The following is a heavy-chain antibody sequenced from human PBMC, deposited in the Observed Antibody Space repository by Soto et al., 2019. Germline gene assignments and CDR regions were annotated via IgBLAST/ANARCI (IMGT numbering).Heavy chain of an antibody. CDR1: GYTFTSDG. J-gene: IGHJ4*02. Sequence: ASVKVSCKASGYTFTSDGISWVRQAPGQGLGWMGWISAYNGNTNYAQKLQGRVTMTTDTSTSTAYMELRSLRSDDAAVHYCARDRSSYDFCSGYYNYDFDYWGQGTLVTVSS. D-gene: IGHD3-3*01. V-gene: IGHV1-18*04. CDR2: ISAYNGNT. CDR3: ARDRSSYDFCSGYYNYDFDY.